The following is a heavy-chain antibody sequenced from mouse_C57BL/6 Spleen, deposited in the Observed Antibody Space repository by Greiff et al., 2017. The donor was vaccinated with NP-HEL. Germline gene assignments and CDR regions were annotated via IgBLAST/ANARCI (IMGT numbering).Heavy chain of an antibody. CDR1: GFTFSSYA. V-gene: IGHV5-4*03. CDR3: ARGGATVVATDWYFDV. D-gene: IGHD1-1*01. Sequence: DVKLVESGGGLVKPGGSLKLSCAASGFTFSSYAMSWVRQTPEKRLAWVATISDGGSYTYYPDNVKGRFTISRDNAKNNLYLQMSHLKSEDTAMYYCARGGATVVATDWYFDVWGTGTTVTVSS. J-gene: IGHJ1*03. CDR2: ISDGGSYT.